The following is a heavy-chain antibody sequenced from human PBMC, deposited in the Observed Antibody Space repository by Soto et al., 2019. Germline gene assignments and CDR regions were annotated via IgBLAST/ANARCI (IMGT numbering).Heavy chain of an antibody. Sequence: PSETLSLTCTVSGGSMSISNWWNWVRQPPGKGLEWIGEAHHSGRTNYNPSLKSRVTISVDTSKNQFSLKLTSVTAADTAVYYCARDKITGLFDYWGQGTLVTVSS. D-gene: IGHD2-8*02. J-gene: IGHJ4*02. V-gene: IGHV4-4*02. CDR3: ARDKITGLFDY. CDR1: GGSMSISNW. CDR2: AHHSGRT.